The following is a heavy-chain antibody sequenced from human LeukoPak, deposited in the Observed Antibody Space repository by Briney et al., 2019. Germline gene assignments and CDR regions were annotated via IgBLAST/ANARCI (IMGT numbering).Heavy chain of an antibody. J-gene: IGHJ4*02. CDR3: ARGEGFGESYSGSDY. D-gene: IGHD3-10*01. CDR2: ISAYNGNR. V-gene: IGHV1-18*01. CDR1: GYTFTNYD. Sequence: GASVKVSCKASGYTFTNYDITWVRQAPGQGLEWMGWISAYNGNRNYAQKLQGRVTMTTDTSTSTAYMELRSLRSDDTAVYYCARGEGFGESYSGSDYWGQGALVTVSS.